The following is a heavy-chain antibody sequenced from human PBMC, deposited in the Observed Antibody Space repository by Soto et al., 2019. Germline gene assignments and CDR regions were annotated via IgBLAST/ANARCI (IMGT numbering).Heavy chain of an antibody. CDR3: VRGGYMHACDI. D-gene: IGHD6-13*01. V-gene: IGHV3-74*01. J-gene: IGHJ3*02. Sequence: GGSLRLSCAASGFTFSSYWMYWVRQAPGKGLEWVSHMNNDGSYIIYAESVKGRFTFSRDNAENTLYLQMNSLRAEDTAVYYCVRGGYMHACDIWGQGTMVTVSS. CDR2: MNNDGSYI. CDR1: GFTFSSYW.